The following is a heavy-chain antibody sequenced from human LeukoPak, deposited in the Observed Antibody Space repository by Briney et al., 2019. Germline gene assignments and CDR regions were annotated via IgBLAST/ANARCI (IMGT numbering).Heavy chain of an antibody. CDR1: GYTFTSYG. Sequence: ASVKVSCKASGYTFTSYGISWVRQAPGQGLEWMGWISAYNGSTSYAQKFQGRVTMTRDTSTSTVYMELSSLRSEDTAVYYCARAFYTESTIFEDYWGQGTLVTVSS. V-gene: IGHV1-18*01. CDR3: ARAFYTESTIFEDY. D-gene: IGHD3-9*01. CDR2: ISAYNGST. J-gene: IGHJ4*02.